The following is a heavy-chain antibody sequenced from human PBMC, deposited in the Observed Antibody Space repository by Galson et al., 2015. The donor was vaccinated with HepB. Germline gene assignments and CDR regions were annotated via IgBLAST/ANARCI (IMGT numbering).Heavy chain of an antibody. V-gene: IGHV3-23*01. Sequence: SLRLSCAASGFTFSVYTMTWVRQAPGKGLEWVSSISGSGGNTYSADSVKGRFTISRDNSKNTLYLQMNSLRAEDTAVDYCAKRIERIMVTILDSWGQGTLVTVSS. CDR2: ISGSGGNT. CDR1: GFTFSVYT. D-gene: IGHD2-8*01. CDR3: AKRIERIMVTILDS. J-gene: IGHJ4*02.